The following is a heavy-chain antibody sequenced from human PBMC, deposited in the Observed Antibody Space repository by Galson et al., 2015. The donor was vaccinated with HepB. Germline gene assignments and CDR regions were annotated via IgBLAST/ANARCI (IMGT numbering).Heavy chain of an antibody. CDR3: TTAWGGYYNPNLDY. CDR2: IKSKTDGGTT. CDR1: GFTFSNAW. V-gene: IGHV3-15*01. Sequence: SLRLSCAASGFTFSNAWMSWVRQAPGKGLEWVGRIKSKTDGGTTDYAAPVKGRFTISRDDSKNTLYLQMNSLKTEDTAVYYCTTAWGGYYNPNLDYWGQGTLVTVSS. J-gene: IGHJ4*02. D-gene: IGHD3-3*01.